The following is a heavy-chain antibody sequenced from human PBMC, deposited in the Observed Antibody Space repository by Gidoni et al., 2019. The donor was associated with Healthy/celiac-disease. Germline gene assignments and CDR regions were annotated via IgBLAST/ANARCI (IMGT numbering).Heavy chain of an antibody. V-gene: IGHV3-30*18. CDR1: GFTFSSYC. Sequence: QVQLVESGGGVVQPGRSLRPSCAASGFTFSSYCMHWVPQAPGKGLGWVAVISYDGSNKYYADSVKGRFTISRDNSKNTLYLQMNSLRAEDTAVYYCAKDPGYCSGGSCYPTYYFDYWGQGTLVTVSS. CDR3: AKDPGYCSGGSCYPTYYFDY. J-gene: IGHJ4*02. CDR2: ISYDGSNK. D-gene: IGHD2-15*01.